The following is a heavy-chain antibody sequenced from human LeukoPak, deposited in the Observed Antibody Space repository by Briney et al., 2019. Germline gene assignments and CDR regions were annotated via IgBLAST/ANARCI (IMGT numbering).Heavy chain of an antibody. CDR3: ARHGPYYDFWSGYYTLRDYYYGMDV. CDR1: GFTVSSNY. CDR2: IYSGGST. D-gene: IGHD3-3*01. J-gene: IGHJ6*02. V-gene: IGHV3-53*01. Sequence: GGSLRLSCAASGFTVSSNYMSWVRQAPGKGLEWVSVIYSGGSTYYADSVKGRFTISRDNSKNTLYLQMNSLRAEVTAVYYCARHGPYYDFWSGYYTLRDYYYGMDVWGQGTTVTVSS.